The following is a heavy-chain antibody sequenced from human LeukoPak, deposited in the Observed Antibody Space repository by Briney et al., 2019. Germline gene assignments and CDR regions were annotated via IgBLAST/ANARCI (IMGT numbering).Heavy chain of an antibody. CDR1: GFIFSSFA. CDR3: ARDHAFDI. CDR2: ISYDGSNK. V-gene: IGHV3-30-3*01. Sequence: ERSLRLSCAASGFIFSSFAMHWVRQAPGKGLEWVAVISYDGSNKYYADSVKGRFTISRDNSKNTLYLQMNSLRAEDTAVYYCARDHAFDIWGQGTMVTVSS. J-gene: IGHJ3*02.